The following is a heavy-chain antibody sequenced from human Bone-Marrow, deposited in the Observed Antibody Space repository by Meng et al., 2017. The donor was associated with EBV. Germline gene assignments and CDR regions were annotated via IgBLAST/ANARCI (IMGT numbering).Heavy chain of an antibody. D-gene: IGHD1-26*01. V-gene: IGHV4-4*02. CDR2: IYYSGTT. Sequence: AQSQESGPGLGQASGTLSLTCAFSCGSIRTNFWWSWVRQSPGKGLEWIGEIYYSGTTTYNPSPKSRVTISVDKSKNQFSLKLTSVTAADTAVYYCARGSIKSGSYSIDSWGQGILVTVSS. J-gene: IGHJ4*02. CDR1: CGSIRTNFW. CDR3: ARGSIKSGSYSIDS.